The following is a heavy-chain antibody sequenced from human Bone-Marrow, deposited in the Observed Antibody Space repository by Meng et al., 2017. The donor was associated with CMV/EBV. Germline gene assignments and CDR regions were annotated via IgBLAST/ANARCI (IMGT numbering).Heavy chain of an antibody. J-gene: IGHJ6*02. CDR3: ARALDSSGWSYYYYYGMDV. Sequence: GESLKISCAASGFTFSSYSMNWVRQAPGKGLEWASSISSSSSYIYYADSVKGRFTISRDNAKNSLYLQMNSLRAEDTAVYYCARALDSSGWSYYYYYGMDVWGQGTTVTVSS. V-gene: IGHV3-21*01. CDR2: ISSSSSYI. D-gene: IGHD6-19*01. CDR1: GFTFSSYS.